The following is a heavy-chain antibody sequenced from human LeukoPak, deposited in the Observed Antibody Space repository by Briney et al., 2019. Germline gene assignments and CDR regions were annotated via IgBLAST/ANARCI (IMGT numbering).Heavy chain of an antibody. D-gene: IGHD2-21*02. Sequence: NPSETLSLTCTVSGGSISSYYWSWIRQPPGKGLEWIGYIYYSGNTNSNPSLKSRVTISVDTTKNQFSLKLSSVTAADTAVYYCARSIIVVVAAGALDIWGQGTMVTVSS. V-gene: IGHV4-59*08. CDR3: ARSIIVVVAAGALDI. CDR1: GGSISSYY. J-gene: IGHJ3*02. CDR2: IYYSGNT.